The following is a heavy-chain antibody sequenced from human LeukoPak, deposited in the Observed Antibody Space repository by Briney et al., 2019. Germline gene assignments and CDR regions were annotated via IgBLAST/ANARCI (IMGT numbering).Heavy chain of an antibody. D-gene: IGHD6-13*01. CDR1: GFTFSSYG. V-gene: IGHV3-33*01. CDR3: ARAGIAAAEGFDP. J-gene: IGHJ5*02. Sequence: GRSLRLSCAASGFTFSSYGMHWVRQAPGKGLEWVAVIWYDGSNKYYADSVKGRFTISRDNSKNTLYLQMNSLRAEDTAVYYCARAGIAAAEGFDPWGQGTLVTVSS. CDR2: IWYDGSNK.